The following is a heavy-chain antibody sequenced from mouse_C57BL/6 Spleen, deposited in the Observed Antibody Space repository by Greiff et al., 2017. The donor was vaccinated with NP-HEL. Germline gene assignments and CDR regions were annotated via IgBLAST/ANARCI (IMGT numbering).Heavy chain of an antibody. V-gene: IGHV5-4*01. D-gene: IGHD2-5*01. CDR1: GFTFSSYA. Sequence: DVKLVESGGGLVKPGGSLKLSCAASGFTFSSYAMSWVRQTPEKRLEWVATISDGGSYTYYPDNVKGRFTISRDNAKNNLYLQMSHLKSEDTAMYYCARDEDSNYVGFAYWGQGTLVTVSA. CDR2: ISDGGSYT. CDR3: ARDEDSNYVGFAY. J-gene: IGHJ3*01.